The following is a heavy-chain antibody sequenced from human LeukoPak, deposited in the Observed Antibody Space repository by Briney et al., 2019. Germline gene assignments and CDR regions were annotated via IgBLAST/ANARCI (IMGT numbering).Heavy chain of an antibody. CDR2: INHSGST. V-gene: IGHV4-34*01. D-gene: IGHD6-13*01. J-gene: IGHJ6*02. Sequence: SETLSLTCAVYGGSFSGYYWSWIRQPPGKGLEWIGEINHSGSTNYNPSLKSRVTIPVDTSKNQFSLKLSSVTAADTAVYYCARGRLLNDSSSWYVLYYYYGMDVWGQGTTVTVSS. CDR1: GGSFSGYY. CDR3: ARGRLLNDSSSWYVLYYYYGMDV.